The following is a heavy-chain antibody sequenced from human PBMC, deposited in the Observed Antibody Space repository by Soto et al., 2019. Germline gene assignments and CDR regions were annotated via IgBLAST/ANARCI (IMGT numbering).Heavy chain of an antibody. CDR1: GFTFSSYG. V-gene: IGHV3-33*01. J-gene: IGHJ6*02. Sequence: QVQLVESGGGVVQPGRSLRLSCAASGFTFSSYGMHWVRQAPGKGLEWVAVIWYDGSNKYYADSVKGRFTISRDNSKNTLYLQMNRLRAEDTAVYYCAREGGQSGWYYYYYGMDVWGQGTTVTVSS. D-gene: IGHD6-25*01. CDR3: AREGGQSGWYYYYYGMDV. CDR2: IWYDGSNK.